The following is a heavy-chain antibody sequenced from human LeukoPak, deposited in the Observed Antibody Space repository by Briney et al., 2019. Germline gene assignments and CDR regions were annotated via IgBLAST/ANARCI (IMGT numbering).Heavy chain of an antibody. CDR3: ARDQRGARENAFDI. V-gene: IGHV1-2*02. Sequence: ASVKVSCKASGYTFTGYYMHWVRQAPGQGLEWMGWINPNSGGTNYAQKFQGRVTMTRDTSISTAYMELSRLRSDDTAVYYCARDQRGARENAFDIWGQGTMVSVSS. CDR1: GYTFTGYY. J-gene: IGHJ3*02. D-gene: IGHD3-16*01. CDR2: INPNSGGT.